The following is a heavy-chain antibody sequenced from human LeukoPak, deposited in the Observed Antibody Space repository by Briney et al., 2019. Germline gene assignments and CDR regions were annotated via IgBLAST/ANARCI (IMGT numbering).Heavy chain of an antibody. CDR2: INHSGST. V-gene: IGHV4-34*01. Sequence: PSETLSLTCAVYGGSFSGYYCSWIRQPPGKGLEWIGEINHSGSTNYNPSLKSRITISVDTSKNQFSLKLSSVTAADTAVYYCAVYYYDSSGYYPPFDYWGQGTLVTVSS. CDR1: GGSFSGYY. J-gene: IGHJ4*02. CDR3: AVYYYDSSGYYPPFDY. D-gene: IGHD3-22*01.